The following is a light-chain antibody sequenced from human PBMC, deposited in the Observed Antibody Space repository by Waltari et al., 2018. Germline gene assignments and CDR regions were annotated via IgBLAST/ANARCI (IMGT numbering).Light chain of an antibody. Sequence: EIVMTQSQLSLTVTPGEPASISCRSSQSLLHSNGYNFFDWYLQKPGQSPQLLIYLGSNRASGVPDRFSGSGSGTDFTLKISRVEAEDAGFYYCMQALQAPRTFGLGTKLEI. CDR2: LGS. CDR3: MQALQAPRT. CDR1: QSLLHSNGYNF. J-gene: IGKJ2*01. V-gene: IGKV2-28*01.